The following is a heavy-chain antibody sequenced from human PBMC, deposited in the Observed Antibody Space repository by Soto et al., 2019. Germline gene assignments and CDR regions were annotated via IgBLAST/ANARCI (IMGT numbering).Heavy chain of an antibody. J-gene: IGHJ6*02. V-gene: IGHV3-30-3*01. CDR1: GFTFSSYA. D-gene: IGHD1-1*01. CDR3: ARDLDWNDEIYYYYGMDV. CDR2: ISYDGSNK. Sequence: GGSLRLSCAASGFTFSSYAMHWVRQAPGKGLEWVAVISYDGSNKYYADSVKGRFTISRDNSKNTLYLQMNSLRAEDTAVYYCARDLDWNDEIYYYYGMDVWGQGTTVTVSS.